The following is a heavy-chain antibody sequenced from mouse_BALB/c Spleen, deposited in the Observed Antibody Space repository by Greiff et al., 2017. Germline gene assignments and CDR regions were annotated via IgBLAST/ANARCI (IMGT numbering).Heavy chain of an antibody. Sequence: EVQRVESGPGLVKPSQSLSLTCSVTGYSITSGYYWNWIRQFPGNKLEWMGYISYDGSNNYNPSLKNRISITRDTSKNQFFLKLNSVTTEDTATYYCARDSLLGFAYWGQGTLVTVSA. CDR1: GYSITSGYY. CDR2: ISYDGSN. D-gene: IGHD1-2*01. CDR3: ARDSLLGFAY. J-gene: IGHJ3*01. V-gene: IGHV3-6*02.